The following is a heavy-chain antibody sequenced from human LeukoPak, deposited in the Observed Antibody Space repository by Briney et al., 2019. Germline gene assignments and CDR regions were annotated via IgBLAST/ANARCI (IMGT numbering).Heavy chain of an antibody. J-gene: IGHJ6*03. CDR3: AREGYCSGGSCSRYYYYMDV. D-gene: IGHD2-15*01. V-gene: IGHV3-20*04. CDR1: GFTFDDYG. CDR2: INWNGGST. Sequence: GGSLRLSCAASGFTFDDYGMSWVRQAPGKGLEWVSGINWNGGSTGYADSVKGRFTISRDNAKNSLYLQMNSLRAEDTALYYCAREGYCSGGSCSRYYYYMDVWGKGTTVTVSS.